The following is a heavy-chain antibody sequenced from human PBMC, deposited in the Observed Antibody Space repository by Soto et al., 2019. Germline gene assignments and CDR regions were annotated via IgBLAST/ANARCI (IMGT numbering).Heavy chain of an antibody. Sequence: SETLSLTCAVYGGSFSGYYWSWIRQPPGNGLEWIGEINHSGSTNYNPSLKSRVTISVDTSKNQFSLKLSSVTAADTAVYYCARGRKKLGYCSGGSCYSFRWFDPWGQGTLVTVSS. D-gene: IGHD2-15*01. CDR3: ARGRKKLGYCSGGSCYSFRWFDP. J-gene: IGHJ5*02. CDR2: INHSGST. V-gene: IGHV4-34*01. CDR1: GGSFSGYY.